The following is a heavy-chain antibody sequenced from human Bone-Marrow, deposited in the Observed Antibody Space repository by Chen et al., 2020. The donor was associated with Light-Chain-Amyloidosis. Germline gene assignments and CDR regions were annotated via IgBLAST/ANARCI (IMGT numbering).Heavy chain of an antibody. CDR2: INPYSGDT. J-gene: IGHJ3*01. V-gene: IGHV1-2*02. CDR3: APLGYCRTSICTIHAFDV. CDR1: GYSFTGYY. D-gene: IGHD2-2*01. Sequence: AQLVQSGPEVKKPGASVKISCQPFGYSFTGYYLDWVRQVPGQGLEWMGWINPYSGDTNYAQKFQGRVTMTRDKSIDTAYMELSGLTSDDTAIYYCAPLGYCRTSICTIHAFDVWGQGTLVTVSS.